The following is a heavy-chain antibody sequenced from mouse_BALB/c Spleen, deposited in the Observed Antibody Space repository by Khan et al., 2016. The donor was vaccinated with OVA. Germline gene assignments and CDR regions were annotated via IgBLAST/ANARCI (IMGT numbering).Heavy chain of an antibody. V-gene: IGHV1-4*01. J-gene: IGHJ3*01. D-gene: IGHD2-14*01. CDR1: GYTFTSYT. CDR3: VRDGAYHRNDGWFAF. CDR2: INPSNGYT. Sequence: VQLQQSGAELARPGASVKMSCKASGYTFTSYTIPWIKLRPKQGLEWIGYINPSNGYTNYNQKFKDKATLTADKSSTTAYMQLSSLTSDDSAVYNCVRDGAYHRNDGWFAFWGQGTLVTVSA.